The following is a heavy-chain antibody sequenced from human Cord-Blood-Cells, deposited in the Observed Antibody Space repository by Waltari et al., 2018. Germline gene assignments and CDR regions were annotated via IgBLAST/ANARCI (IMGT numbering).Heavy chain of an antibody. V-gene: IGHV4-39*01. J-gene: IGHJ2*01. CDR2: IYYSGST. D-gene: IGHD3-10*01. CDR3: ARHPNDMGSGSYYNWYFDL. Sequence: QLQLQESGPGLVKPSETLSPPCTVSGGSISSRSYYWGWIPPPPGKGLEWIGSIYYSGSTYYNPSLKSRVTISVDTSKNQFSLKLSSVTAADTAVYYCARHPNDMGSGSYYNWYFDLWGRGTLVTVSS. CDR1: GGSISSRSYY.